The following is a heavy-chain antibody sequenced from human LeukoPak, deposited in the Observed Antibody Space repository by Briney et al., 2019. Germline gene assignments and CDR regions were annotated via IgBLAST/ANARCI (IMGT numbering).Heavy chain of an antibody. CDR3: ARGSYRLYDYVWGTYESKDY. J-gene: IGHJ4*02. CDR2: ISGYNANT. Sequence: ASVKVSCKASSYTFTNYGICWVRQAPGQGLEWMGWISGYNANTNYVQKFQGRVTMTTDTSTHTAYMELRSLRSDDTAVYYCARGSYRLYDYVWGTYESKDYWGQGTLVTVSS. D-gene: IGHD3-16*01. CDR1: SYTFTNYG. V-gene: IGHV1-18*01.